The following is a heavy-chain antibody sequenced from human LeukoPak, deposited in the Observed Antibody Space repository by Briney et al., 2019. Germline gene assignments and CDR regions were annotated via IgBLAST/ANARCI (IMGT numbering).Heavy chain of an antibody. CDR2: ISAYNGNT. J-gene: IGHJ4*02. D-gene: IGHD3-22*01. CDR3: ARSFGYDSSGYYPVSFDY. CDR1: GYTFSSYG. V-gene: IGHV1-18*01. Sequence: ASVKVSCKASGYTFSSYGISWVRQAPGQGLEWMGWISAYNGNTNYAQKLQGRVTITRDTSASTAYMELSSLRSEDTAVYYCARSFGYDSSGYYPVSFDYWGQGTLVTVSS.